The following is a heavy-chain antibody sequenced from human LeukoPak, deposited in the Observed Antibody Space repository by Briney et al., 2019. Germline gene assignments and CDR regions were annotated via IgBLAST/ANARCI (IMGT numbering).Heavy chain of an antibody. Sequence: PGGSLRLSCAASGFTFSSYSMNWVRQAPGKGLEWVSYISSSSSTIYYADSVKGRFTISRDNAKNSLYLQMNSLRAEDTAVYYCARDPKVVVIQGGPKGGYFDYGGRGTLATV. CDR1: GFTFSSYS. CDR2: ISSSSSTI. J-gene: IGHJ4*02. D-gene: IGHD3-22*01. V-gene: IGHV3-48*01. CDR3: ARDPKVVVIQGGPKGGYFDY.